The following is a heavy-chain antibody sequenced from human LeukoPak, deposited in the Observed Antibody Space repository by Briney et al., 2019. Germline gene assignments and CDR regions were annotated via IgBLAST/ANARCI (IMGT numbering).Heavy chain of an antibody. CDR3: ARGGRIAVAGTGY. V-gene: IGHV1-2*02. D-gene: IGHD6-19*01. Sequence: ASVKVSCKASGYTFTGYYMHWVRQAPGQGLEWMGWINPNSGGTNYAQRFQGRVTMARDTSISTAYMELSRLRSDDTAVYYCARGGRIAVAGTGYWGQGTLVTVSS. J-gene: IGHJ4*02. CDR2: INPNSGGT. CDR1: GYTFTGYY.